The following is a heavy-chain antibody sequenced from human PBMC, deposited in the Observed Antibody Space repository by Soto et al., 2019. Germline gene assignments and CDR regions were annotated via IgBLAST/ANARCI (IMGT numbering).Heavy chain of an antibody. Sequence: PGGSLRLSCGASGFTFSSYAMSWVRQAPGKGLDWVSSISGSGGSTYYADSVKGRFTISRDNSKNTLYLQMNSLRAEDTAVYYCAKDRTTSGTTVRFDPWGQGTLVTVSS. D-gene: IGHD1-1*01. CDR2: ISGSGGST. J-gene: IGHJ5*02. V-gene: IGHV3-23*01. CDR1: GFTFSSYA. CDR3: AKDRTTSGTTVRFDP.